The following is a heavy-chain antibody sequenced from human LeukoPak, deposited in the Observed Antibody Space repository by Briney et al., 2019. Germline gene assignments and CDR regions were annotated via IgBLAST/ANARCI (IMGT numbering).Heavy chain of an antibody. J-gene: IGHJ4*02. V-gene: IGHV4-61*01. Sequence: SETLSLTCTVSGGSVSSGSYYWSWIRQPPGKGLEWIGEINHSGSTNYNPSLKSRVTISVDTSKNQFSLKLSSVTAADTAVYYCARGGRFGSPPRSDYWGQGTLVTVSS. CDR2: INHSGST. D-gene: IGHD3-10*01. CDR3: ARGGRFGSPPRSDY. CDR1: GGSVSSGSYY.